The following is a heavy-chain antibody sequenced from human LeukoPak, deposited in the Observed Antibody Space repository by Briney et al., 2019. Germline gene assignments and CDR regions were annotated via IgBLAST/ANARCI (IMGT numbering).Heavy chain of an antibody. Sequence: PETLSLTCMVSSGSTNNHYWSWIRQPPGKGLEWIGYIYNSWNTNYNPSLQSRVTISMDASRKQFSLNLTSVTAADTAVYYCARDQIGYGLDYWGQGTLVTVSS. CDR3: ARDQIGYGLDY. D-gene: IGHD5-18*01. J-gene: IGHJ4*02. CDR2: IYNSWNT. CDR1: SGSTNNHY. V-gene: IGHV4-59*11.